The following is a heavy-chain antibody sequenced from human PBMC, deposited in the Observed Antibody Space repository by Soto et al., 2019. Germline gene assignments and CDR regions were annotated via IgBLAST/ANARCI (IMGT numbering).Heavy chain of an antibody. CDR2: IIPIFGTA. J-gene: IGHJ3*02. D-gene: IGHD2-21*02. CDR1: GGTFSSYA. V-gene: IGHV1-69*13. CDR3: ARSTVVTPGLGAFDI. Sequence: SVKVSCKASGGTFSSYAISWVRQAPGQGLEWMGGIIPIFGTANYAQKFQGRVTITADESTSTAYMELSSLRSEDTAVYYCARSTVVTPGLGAFDIWGQGTMVTVSS.